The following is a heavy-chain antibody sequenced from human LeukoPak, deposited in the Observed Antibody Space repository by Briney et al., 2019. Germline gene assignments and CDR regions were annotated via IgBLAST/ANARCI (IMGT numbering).Heavy chain of an antibody. Sequence: SETLSHTCTVSGGSISSYYWSWIRQPPGKGLEWIGYIYTSGSTNYNPSLKSRVTISVDTSKNQFSLKLSSVTAADTAVYYCARMGYYYYYMDVWGKGTTVTVSS. V-gene: IGHV4-4*09. CDR1: GGSISSYY. J-gene: IGHJ6*03. CDR2: IYTSGST. CDR3: ARMGYYYYYMDV.